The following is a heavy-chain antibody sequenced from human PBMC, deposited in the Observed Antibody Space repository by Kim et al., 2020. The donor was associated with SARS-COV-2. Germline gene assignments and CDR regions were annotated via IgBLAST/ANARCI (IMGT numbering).Heavy chain of an antibody. CDR1: GYTFTSYG. V-gene: IGHV1-18*01. J-gene: IGHJ5*02. D-gene: IGHD2-2*01. CDR3: ARDGADIVVVPAATRNWFDP. CDR2: ISAYNGNT. Sequence: ASVKVSCKASGYTFTSYGISWVRQAPGQGLEWMGWISAYNGNTNYAQKLQGRVTMTTDTSTSTAYMELRSLRSDDTAVYYCARDGADIVVVPAATRNWFDPWGQGTLVTVSS.